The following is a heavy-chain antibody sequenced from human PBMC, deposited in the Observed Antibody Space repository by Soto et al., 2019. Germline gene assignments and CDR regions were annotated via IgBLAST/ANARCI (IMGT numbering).Heavy chain of an antibody. Sequence: QVQLVESGGGVVQPGRSLRLSCAASGFTFSSYAMHWVRQAPGKGLEWEAVISYDGSNKYYADSVKGRFTISRDNSKNTLYLQMNSLRAEDTAVYYCARDGGVCSGGSCYGGYFDLWGRGTLVTVSS. D-gene: IGHD2-15*01. CDR3: ARDGGVCSGGSCYGGYFDL. CDR2: ISYDGSNK. J-gene: IGHJ2*01. CDR1: GFTFSSYA. V-gene: IGHV3-30-3*01.